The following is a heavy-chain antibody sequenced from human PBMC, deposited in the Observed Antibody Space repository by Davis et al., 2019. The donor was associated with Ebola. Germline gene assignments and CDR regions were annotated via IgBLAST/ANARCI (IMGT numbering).Heavy chain of an antibody. V-gene: IGHV5-10-1*01. CDR2: IDPSDSYT. CDR3: TGSKYYYYGMDV. CDR1: GYNFIYYW. J-gene: IGHJ6*02. D-gene: IGHD1-14*01. Sequence: GESLKISCKASGYNFIYYWIGWVRQMPGKGLEWMGRIDPSDSYTNYSPSFQGHVTISADKSISTAYLQWSSLKASDTAMYYCTGSKYYYYGMDVWGQGTTVTVSS.